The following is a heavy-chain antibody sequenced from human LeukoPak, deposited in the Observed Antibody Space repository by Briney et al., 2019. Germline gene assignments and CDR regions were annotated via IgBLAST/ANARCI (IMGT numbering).Heavy chain of an antibody. CDR1: GGSISSYY. D-gene: IGHD6-19*01. CDR2: IYYSGST. Sequence: SETLSLTCTVSGGSISSYYWSWIRQPPGKGLEWIGYIYYSGSTNYNPSLKSRVTISVDTSKNQFSLKLSSVTAADTAVYYCARTGSGYSSGWYLDWGQGTLVTVSS. J-gene: IGHJ4*02. CDR3: ARTGSGYSSGWYLD. V-gene: IGHV4-59*08.